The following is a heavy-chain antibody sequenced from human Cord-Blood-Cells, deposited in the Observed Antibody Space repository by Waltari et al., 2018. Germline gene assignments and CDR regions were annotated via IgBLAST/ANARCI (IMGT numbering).Heavy chain of an antibody. CDR2: IYSGGST. CDR1: VFTVSSNY. J-gene: IGHJ5*02. Sequence: EVQLVESGGGLIQPGGSLRLSCAASVFTVSSNYMSWVRQAPGKGLEWVSVIYSGGSTYYADSVKGRFTISRDNSKNTLYLQMNSLRAEDTAVYYCARDGVPAARGWFDPWGQGTLVTVSS. D-gene: IGHD2-2*01. CDR3: ARDGVPAARGWFDP. V-gene: IGHV3-53*01.